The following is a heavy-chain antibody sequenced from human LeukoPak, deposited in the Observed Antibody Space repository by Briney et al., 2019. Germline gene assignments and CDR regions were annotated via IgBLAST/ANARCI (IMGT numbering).Heavy chain of an antibody. Sequence: GASVKVSRKASGYTFTSHGISWVRQAPGQGLEWMGWISAYNGNTNYAQKLQGRVTMTTDTSTSTAYMELRSLRSDDTAVYYCARVDLNLVRGVQDWGQGTLVTVSS. CDR1: GYTFTSHG. J-gene: IGHJ4*02. CDR3: ARVDLNLVRGVQD. D-gene: IGHD3-10*01. CDR2: ISAYNGNT. V-gene: IGHV1-18*01.